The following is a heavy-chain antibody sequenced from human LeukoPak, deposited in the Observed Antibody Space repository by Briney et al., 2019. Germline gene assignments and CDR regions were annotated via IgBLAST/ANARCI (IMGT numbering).Heavy chain of an antibody. J-gene: IGHJ4*02. CDR2: IRSKAYGGTT. CDR1: GFTFGDYA. Sequence: GGSLRLSCTASGFTFGDYAMSWVRQAPGKGLEWVGFIRSKAYGGTTEYTASVKGRFTISGDDSKSIAYLQMNSLKTEDTAVYYCTSWYYDSSAHWGQGTLVTVSS. V-gene: IGHV3-49*04. CDR3: TSWYYDSSAH. D-gene: IGHD3-22*01.